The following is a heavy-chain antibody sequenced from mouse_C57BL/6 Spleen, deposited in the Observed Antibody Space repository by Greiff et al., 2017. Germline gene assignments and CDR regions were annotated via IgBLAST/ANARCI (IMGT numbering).Heavy chain of an antibody. CDR2: RWGGGST. Sequence: VQLQQSGPGLVAPSQSLSITCTVSGFSLTSYGVDWVRPPPGKGLEWLGVRWGGGSTHYNSALMSRLSISKDNSWSQVFLKMNILHTDDTAMYYCSKGDDSSPFAYWGQGTLVTVSA. V-gene: IGHV2-9*01. J-gene: IGHJ3*01. D-gene: IGHD1-1*01. CDR3: SKGDDSSPFAY. CDR1: GFSLTSYG.